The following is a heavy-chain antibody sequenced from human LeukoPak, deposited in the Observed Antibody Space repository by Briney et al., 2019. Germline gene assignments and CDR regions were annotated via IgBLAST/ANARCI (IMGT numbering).Heavy chain of an antibody. CDR1: GFTFSSHD. CDR2: FIPAGDR. CDR3: VRGGVWGLSSNWLEA. V-gene: IGHV3-13*04. J-gene: IGHJ5*02. D-gene: IGHD7-27*01. Sequence: GGSLRLSCAASGFTFSSHDMHWVRQAAGKGLEWVSGFIPAGDRYYAESAKGRFTISRENAKSSLYLEMNSLRVGDTAVYYCVRGGVWGLSSNWLEAWGQGTLVVVSS.